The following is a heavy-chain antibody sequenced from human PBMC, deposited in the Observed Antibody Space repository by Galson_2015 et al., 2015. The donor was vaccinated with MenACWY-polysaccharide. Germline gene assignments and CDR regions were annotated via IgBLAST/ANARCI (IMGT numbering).Heavy chain of an antibody. J-gene: IGHJ6*02. CDR2: ISYDGSNK. Sequence: SLRLSCAASGFTFSSYAMHWVRQAPGKGLEWVAVISYDGSNKYYADSVKGRFTISRDNSKNTLYLQMNSLRAEDTAVYYCARDRRAAAGYYYYGMDVWGQGTTVTVS. CDR1: GFTFSSYA. V-gene: IGHV3-30-3*01. CDR3: ARDRRAAAGYYYYGMDV. D-gene: IGHD6-13*01.